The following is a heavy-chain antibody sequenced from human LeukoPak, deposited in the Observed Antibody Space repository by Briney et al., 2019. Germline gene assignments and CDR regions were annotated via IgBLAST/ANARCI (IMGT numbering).Heavy chain of an antibody. V-gene: IGHV4-39*01. J-gene: IGHJ4*02. CDR2: IYYSGST. CDR1: GGSISSSSYY. D-gene: IGHD2-2*01. CDR3: ANIVVVPAANFDY. Sequence: SETLSLTGTVSGGSISSSSYYWGWIRQPPGKGLEWIGSIYYSGSTYYNPSLKSRVTISVDTSKNQFSLKLSSVTAADTAVYYCANIVVVPAANFDYWGQGTLVTVSS.